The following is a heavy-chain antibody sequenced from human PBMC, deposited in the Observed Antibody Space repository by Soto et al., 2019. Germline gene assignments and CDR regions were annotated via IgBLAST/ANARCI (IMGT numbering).Heavy chain of an antibody. V-gene: IGHV4-59*01. J-gene: IGHJ6*03. CDR1: GGSISRYY. CDR3: ARETAVPTRSHNKTVLRGFSYYHYMDV. D-gene: IGHD4-17*01. CDR2: IHYSGST. Sequence: SETLSLTCTVSGGSISRYYWSWIRQPPGKGLEWIGYIHYSGSTNYNPSLKSRVTMSVDTSKNQFSLKLSSVTAADTAVYYGARETAVPTRSHNKTVLRGFSYYHYMDVWGKGTTVTVSS.